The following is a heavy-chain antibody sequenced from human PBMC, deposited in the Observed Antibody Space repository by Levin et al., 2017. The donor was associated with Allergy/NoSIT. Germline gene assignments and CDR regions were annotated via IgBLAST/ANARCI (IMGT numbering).Heavy chain of an antibody. V-gene: IGHV3-30*18. Sequence: LSLTCAASGFTFSSYAMHWVRQAPGKGLEWVAVISYDESNIYYADSVKGRFTISRDNSKNTLYLQMHSLRAEDTALYYCAKDYYALVMYYNAGIDYWGQGALVTVSS. CDR3: AKDYYALVMYYNAGIDY. J-gene: IGHJ4*02. CDR2: ISYDESNI. D-gene: IGHD3-10*01. CDR1: GFTFSSYA.